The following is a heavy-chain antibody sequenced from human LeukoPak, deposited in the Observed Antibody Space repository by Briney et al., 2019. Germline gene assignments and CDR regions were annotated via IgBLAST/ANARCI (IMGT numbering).Heavy chain of an antibody. CDR1: GYSFTNYV. CDR3: ARAILGGIIGTTHTDS. Sequence: ASVKVSCKASGYSFTNYVVTWVRQAPGQGLEWMGWISAYNGHTNYAQMLQGRVTMTTDTSTSTAYMELRSLRSDDTAVYYCARAILGGIIGTTHTDSWGQGTLVTVSS. J-gene: IGHJ4*02. V-gene: IGHV1-18*01. CDR2: ISAYNGHT. D-gene: IGHD1-7*01.